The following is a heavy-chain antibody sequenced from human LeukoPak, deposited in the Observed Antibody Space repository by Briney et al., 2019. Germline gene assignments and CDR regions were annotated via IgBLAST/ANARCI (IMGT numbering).Heavy chain of an antibody. CDR2: INPNSGGT. D-gene: IGHD3-3*01. CDR1: GYTFTGYY. Sequence: ASVKVSCKASGYTFTGYYMHWVRQAPGQGLERMGWINPNSGGTNYAQKFQGRVTMSRDTSISTAYMELSRLRSDDTAVYYCARGYDFWSGSQYYYGMDVWGQGTTVTVSS. J-gene: IGHJ6*02. V-gene: IGHV1-2*02. CDR3: ARGYDFWSGSQYYYGMDV.